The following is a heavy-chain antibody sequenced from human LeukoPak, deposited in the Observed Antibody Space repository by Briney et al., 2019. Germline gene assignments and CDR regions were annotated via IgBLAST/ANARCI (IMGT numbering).Heavy chain of an antibody. CDR1: GFTFSSYA. D-gene: IGHD3-9*01. CDR3: AKAEGYDILTGLDY. V-gene: IGHV3-23*01. J-gene: IGHJ4*02. CDR2: IGASGGST. Sequence: WGSLRLSCATSGFTFSSYAMSWVRQAPGKGLEWVSGIGASGGSTYYADSVKGRFTLSRDNSKNTLYLQMNSLRTEDTAVYYCAKAEGYDILTGLDYWGQGTLVTVSS.